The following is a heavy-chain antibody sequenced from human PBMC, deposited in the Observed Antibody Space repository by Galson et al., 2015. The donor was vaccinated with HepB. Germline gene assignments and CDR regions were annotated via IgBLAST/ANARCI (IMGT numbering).Heavy chain of an antibody. CDR2: IYSGGST. J-gene: IGHJ4*02. Sequence: SLRLSCAASGFTVSSNYMSWVRQAPGKGLEWVSVIYSGGSTYYADSVKGRFTISRDNSKNTLYLQMNSLRAEDTAVYYCARGVVVTSFDYWGQGTLVTVSS. D-gene: IGHD3-22*01. CDR1: GFTVSSNY. CDR3: ARGVVVTSFDY. V-gene: IGHV3-53*01.